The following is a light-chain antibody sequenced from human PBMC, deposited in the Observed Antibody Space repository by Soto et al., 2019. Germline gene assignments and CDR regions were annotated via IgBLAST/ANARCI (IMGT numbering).Light chain of an antibody. J-gene: IGKJ1*01. V-gene: IGKV3-15*01. CDR2: DAS. Sequence: EIVMTQSPVTLSVSPGERATLSCRASQSVSTNLAWYQQRPGQAPRLLIYDASTRATGLPARITGSGSGTEFTLTISSLQSEDFAVYYCQQYSNWRTFGQGTKVEIK. CDR3: QQYSNWRT. CDR1: QSVSTN.